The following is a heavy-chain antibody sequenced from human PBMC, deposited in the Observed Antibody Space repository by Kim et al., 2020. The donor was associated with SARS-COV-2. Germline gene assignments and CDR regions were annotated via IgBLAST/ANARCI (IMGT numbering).Heavy chain of an antibody. Sequence: GGSLRLSCEASGFTFNRYWMSWVRQAPGKGLEWVASIRQDGSEKYYVDSVKGRFTISRDNAKNSLYLQMNSLRAEDTAVYYCARKDYYGSGSYDYWGQGTLVTVSS. CDR1: GFTFNRYW. CDR2: IRQDGSEK. V-gene: IGHV3-7*01. D-gene: IGHD3-10*01. CDR3: ARKDYYGSGSYDY. J-gene: IGHJ4*02.